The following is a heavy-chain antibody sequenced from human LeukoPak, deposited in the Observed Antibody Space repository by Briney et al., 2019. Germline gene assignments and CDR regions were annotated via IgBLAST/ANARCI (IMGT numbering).Heavy chain of an antibody. V-gene: IGHV5-51*01. CDR3: ARQFRLHYDFWSGYYTPAGYYFDY. D-gene: IGHD3-3*01. Sequence: GESLKISCQASGYSFTSSWIGWARQMPGKGLEWMGIIYPGDSDTRYSPSFQGQVTISADMSISTAYLQWSSLKASDTAMYYCARQFRLHYDFWSGYYTPAGYYFDYWGQGTLVTVSS. J-gene: IGHJ4*02. CDR1: GYSFTSSW. CDR2: IYPGDSDT.